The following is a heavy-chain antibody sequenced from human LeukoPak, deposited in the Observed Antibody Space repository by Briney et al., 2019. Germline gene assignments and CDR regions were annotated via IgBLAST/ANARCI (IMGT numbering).Heavy chain of an antibody. CDR2: IYYSGST. J-gene: IGHJ3*02. CDR1: GGSISSYY. D-gene: IGHD3-16*01. V-gene: IGHV4-59*01. Sequence: SETPSLTCTVSGGSISSYYWSWIRQPPGKGLEWIGYIYYSGSTNYNPSLKSRVTISVDTSKNQFSLKLSSVTAADTAVYYCAASGGSPDAFDIWGQGTMVTVSS. CDR3: AASGGSPDAFDI.